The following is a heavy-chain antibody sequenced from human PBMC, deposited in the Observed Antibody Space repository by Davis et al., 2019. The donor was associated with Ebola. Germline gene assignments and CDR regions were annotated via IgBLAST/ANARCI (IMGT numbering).Heavy chain of an antibody. CDR2: ISSDSDYI. CDR1: GFTFSTYS. J-gene: IGHJ4*02. Sequence: GESLKISCAASGFTFSTYSMSWVRQAPGKGLEWVSSISSDSDYIYYADSAKGRFTISRDNAKNSLYLQMNSLRAEDTAVYYCARDGGSGIDYWGQGTLVTVSS. CDR3: ARDGGSGIDY. D-gene: IGHD3-16*01. V-gene: IGHV3-21*01.